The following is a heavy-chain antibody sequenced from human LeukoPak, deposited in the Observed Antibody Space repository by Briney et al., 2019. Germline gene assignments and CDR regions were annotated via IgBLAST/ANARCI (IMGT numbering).Heavy chain of an antibody. Sequence: GGSLRLSCAASGFTFSSYGMHWVRQAPGKGLEWVALISYDGSDKYYADSVKGRFTISRDNSKNTLSLQMNSLRPEDTAFYFCARRGDCNRGTCYDLDYWGQGTLVTVSS. D-gene: IGHD2/OR15-2a*01. V-gene: IGHV3-30*03. CDR2: ISYDGSDK. CDR3: ARRGDCNRGTCYDLDY. J-gene: IGHJ4*02. CDR1: GFTFSSYG.